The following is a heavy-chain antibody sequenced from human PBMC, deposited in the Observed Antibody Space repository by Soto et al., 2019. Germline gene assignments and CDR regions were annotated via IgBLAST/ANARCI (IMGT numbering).Heavy chain of an antibody. CDR3: ARAGRSYYGMEV. D-gene: IGHD3-10*01. CDR1: GFIFSSYA. Sequence: QVQLVESGGGVVQPGRSLRLSCAASGFIFSSYAMHWVRQAPGRGLEWVAFISYDGSNKYYADSVKGRFTISRDNSTTTLYPQMHSLRAEDRAVYYCARAGRSYYGMEVWGQGTTVTVSS. V-gene: IGHV3-30-3*01. CDR2: ISYDGSNK. J-gene: IGHJ6*02.